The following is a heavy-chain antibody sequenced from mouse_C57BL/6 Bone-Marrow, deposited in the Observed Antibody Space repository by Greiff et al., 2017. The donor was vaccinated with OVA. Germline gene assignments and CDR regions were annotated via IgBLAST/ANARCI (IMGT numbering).Heavy chain of an antibody. CDR2: ISDGGSYT. CDR1: GFTFSSYA. J-gene: IGHJ4*01. D-gene: IGHD1-1*01. V-gene: IGHV5-4*01. Sequence: EVQLVESGGGLVKPGGSLKLSCAASGFTFSSYAMSWVRQTPEKRLEWVATISDGGSYTYYPDNVKGRFTISRDNAKNNLYLQMSHLKSEDTAMYYCARYRLLRYYYAMDYWGQGTSVTVSS. CDR3: ARYRLLRYYYAMDY.